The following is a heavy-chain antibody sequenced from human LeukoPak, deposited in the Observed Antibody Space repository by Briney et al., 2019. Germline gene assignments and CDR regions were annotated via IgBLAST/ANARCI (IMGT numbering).Heavy chain of an antibody. CDR3: ARGNRANSACFFDY. J-gene: IGHJ4*02. Sequence: PGGSLRLSCAASGFTFNSYAMYWVRQAPGKGLECVSGISGDGGGTNHADSVKGRFTISRDNSKNTLYLQVNRLRAEDTAVYFCARGNRANSACFFDYWGQGNLVTVSS. CDR1: GFTFNSYA. V-gene: IGHV3-23*01. CDR2: ISGDGGGT. D-gene: IGHD2/OR15-2a*01.